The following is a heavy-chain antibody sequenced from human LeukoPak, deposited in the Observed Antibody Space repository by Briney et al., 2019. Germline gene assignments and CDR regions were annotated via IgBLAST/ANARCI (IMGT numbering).Heavy chain of an antibody. CDR3: VRAAPRDCSPASCSLFDT. J-gene: IGHJ4*02. V-gene: IGHV3-23*01. CDR2: IMIGGDGK. CDR1: VFTFNNYA. D-gene: IGHD2-2*01. Sequence: GGSLRLSCAGSVFTFNNYAMSWVRRAPRKGLEWVSTIMIGGDGKHYADSVKGRFTISRDRSESTLYLQMNGLRADDTAVYYCVRAAPRDCSPASCSLFDTWGQGTLVTVSS.